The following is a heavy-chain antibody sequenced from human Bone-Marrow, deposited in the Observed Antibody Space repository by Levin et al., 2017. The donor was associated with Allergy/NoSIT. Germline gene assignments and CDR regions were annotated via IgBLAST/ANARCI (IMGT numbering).Heavy chain of an antibody. J-gene: IGHJ4*02. V-gene: IGHV4-31*03. CDR3: ARLDGYYSDY. CDR2: ISYRGTT. D-gene: IGHD3-9*01. CDR1: GGSISSAGYH. Sequence: PSQTLSLTCPVSGGSISSAGYHWTWIRQSPGKGLEWIGYISYRGTTYYNPSLKSRLTMSLDTSEQRFSLNLNSVTAADTAIYYCARLDGYYSDYWGQGTLVTVSS.